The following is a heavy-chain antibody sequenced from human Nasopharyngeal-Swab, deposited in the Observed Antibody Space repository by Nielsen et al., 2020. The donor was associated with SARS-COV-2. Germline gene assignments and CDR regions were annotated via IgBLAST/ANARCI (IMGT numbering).Heavy chain of an antibody. CDR1: GDSFTSYW. D-gene: IGHD6-13*01. V-gene: IGHV5-51*01. CDR2: LYPGDSDT. Sequence: KDSCKGSGDSFTSYWIRRVRQIPRKGLEWMVLLYPGDSDTRYSPSFQGQVTISADNSISNAYLQWSSLKASDTAMYYCARLNGGVAAAGYYYYYGMDVWGKGNTVTVSS. CDR3: ARLNGGVAAAGYYYYYGMDV. J-gene: IGHJ6*04.